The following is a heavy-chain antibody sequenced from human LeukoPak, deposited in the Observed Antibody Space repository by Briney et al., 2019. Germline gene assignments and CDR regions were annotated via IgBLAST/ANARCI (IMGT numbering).Heavy chain of an antibody. D-gene: IGHD4-23*01. CDR1: GFTFDDYG. V-gene: IGHV3-20*04. CDR3: ARGTEDYGGNSGYFQH. J-gene: IGHJ1*01. CDR2: INWNGGST. Sequence: GGSLRLSCAASGFTFDDYGMSWVRQAPGKGLEWVSGINWNGGSTGYADPVKGRFTISRDNAKNSLYLQMSSLRAEDTALYYCARGTEDYGGNSGYFQHWGQGTLVTVSS.